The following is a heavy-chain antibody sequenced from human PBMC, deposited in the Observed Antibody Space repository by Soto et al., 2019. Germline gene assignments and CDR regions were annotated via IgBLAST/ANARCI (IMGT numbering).Heavy chain of an antibody. J-gene: IGHJ4*02. CDR1: GITFSSYT. V-gene: IGHV3-23*01. CDR2: VSATASST. Sequence: GGSLRRSWVASGITFSSYTLNGVRQAPGKGLEWVSTVSATASSTYYADSVNGRFTISRANSKSTLFLQMNSLRAEDTAVYYCAKLSAYSSGHYWGQGTLVTVSS. CDR3: AKLSAYSSGHY. D-gene: IGHD2-21*01.